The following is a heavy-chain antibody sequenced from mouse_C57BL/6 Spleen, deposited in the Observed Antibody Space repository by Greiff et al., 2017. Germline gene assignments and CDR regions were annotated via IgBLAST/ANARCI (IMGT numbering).Heavy chain of an antibody. Sequence: EVQLVESGGGLVQPGGSLSLSCAASGFTFTDYYMSWVRQPPGKALEWLGFIRNKANGYTTEYSASVKGRFTISRDNSQSILYLQMNALRAEDSATYYCARFCDYFYYYAMDYWGQGTSVTVSS. CDR3: ARFCDYFYYYAMDY. J-gene: IGHJ4*01. D-gene: IGHD2-4*01. CDR1: GFTFTDYY. V-gene: IGHV7-3*01. CDR2: IRNKANGYTT.